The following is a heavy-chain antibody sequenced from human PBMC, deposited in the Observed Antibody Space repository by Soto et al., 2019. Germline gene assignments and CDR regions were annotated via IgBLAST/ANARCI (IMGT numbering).Heavy chain of an antibody. V-gene: IGHV5-10-1*01. CDR3: ARAAGVAPIDY. Sequence: GESLKISCKGSGYSFTSYWISWVRQMPGKGLERMGRIDPSDSYTNYSPSFQGRVTISADKSISTAYLQWSSLKASDTAMYYCARAAGVAPIDYWGQGTLVTVSS. CDR1: GYSFTSYW. CDR2: IDPSDSYT. D-gene: IGHD3-3*01. J-gene: IGHJ4*02.